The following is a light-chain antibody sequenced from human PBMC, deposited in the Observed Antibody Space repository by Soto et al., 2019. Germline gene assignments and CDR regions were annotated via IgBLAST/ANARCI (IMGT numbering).Light chain of an antibody. CDR2: GAS. J-gene: IGKJ1*01. V-gene: IGKV3-20*01. CDR3: QQFASSPRT. CDR1: QSVATSQ. Sequence: EIVLTQSPGTLSLSPGERATLFCRASQSVATSQLAWYQQKPGQAPRLLIGASSRATGVPDRFIASGSGTDFTLTISRLEHEDFAVYYCQQFASSPRTFGRGTKVDIK.